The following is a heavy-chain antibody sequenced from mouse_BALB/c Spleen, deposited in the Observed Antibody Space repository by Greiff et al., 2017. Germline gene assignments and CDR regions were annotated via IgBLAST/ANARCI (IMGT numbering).Heavy chain of an antibody. CDR1: GFTFSSYG. Sequence: DVMLVESGGGLVQPGGSLKLSCAASGFTFSSYGMSWVRQTPDKRLELVATINSNGGSTYYPDSVKGRFTISRDNAKNTLYLQMSSLKSEDTAMYYCARDRDAWGQGTLVTVSA. V-gene: IGHV5-6-3*01. CDR2: INSNGGST. D-gene: IGHD3-3*01. CDR3: ARDRDA. J-gene: IGHJ3*01.